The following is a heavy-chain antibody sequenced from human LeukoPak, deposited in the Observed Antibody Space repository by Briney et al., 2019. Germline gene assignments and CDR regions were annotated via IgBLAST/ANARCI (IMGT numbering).Heavy chain of an antibody. Sequence: SETLSLTCVVSSGSINNQYWTWLRQPPGKGLEWIGYIYDTGNTNYNPSLKSRVNISIDTSKNQFSLKLTSVTAADTAVYYCARDQVGYGLDYWGQGTLVTVSS. CDR2: IYDTGNT. V-gene: IGHV4-59*11. CDR3: ARDQVGYGLDY. D-gene: IGHD5-18*01. J-gene: IGHJ4*02. CDR1: SGSINNQY.